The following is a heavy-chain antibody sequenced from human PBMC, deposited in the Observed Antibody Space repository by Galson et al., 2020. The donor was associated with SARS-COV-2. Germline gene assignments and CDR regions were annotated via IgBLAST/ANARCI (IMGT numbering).Heavy chain of an antibody. J-gene: IGHJ6*03. V-gene: IGHV4-39*01. CDR1: GGSISSSSYY. Sequence: SETLSLTCTVSGGSISSSSYYWGWIRQPPGKGLEWIGSIYYSGSTYYNPSLKSRVTISVDTSKNQFSLKLSSVTAADTAVYYCARGRRGVVPSPVLGLGPYYSYHYMDVWSKGTTVTVSS. CDR2: IYYSGST. D-gene: IGHD3-10*01. CDR3: ARGRRGVVPSPVLGLGPYYSYHYMDV.